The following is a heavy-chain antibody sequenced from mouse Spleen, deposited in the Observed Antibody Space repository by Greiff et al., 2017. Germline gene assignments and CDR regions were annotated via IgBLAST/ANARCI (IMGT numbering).Heavy chain of an antibody. D-gene: IGHD2-13*01. CDR3: ARRLGENY. V-gene: IGHV1-50*01. CDR1: GYTFTSYW. J-gene: IGHJ2*01. CDR2: IDPSDSYT. Sequence: QVQLQQPGAELVKPGASVKLSCKASGYTFTSYWMQWVKQRPGQGLEWIGEIDPSDSYTNYNQKFKGKATLTVDTSSSTAYLQLSSLTSEDSAVYYCARRLGENYWGQGTTLTVSS.